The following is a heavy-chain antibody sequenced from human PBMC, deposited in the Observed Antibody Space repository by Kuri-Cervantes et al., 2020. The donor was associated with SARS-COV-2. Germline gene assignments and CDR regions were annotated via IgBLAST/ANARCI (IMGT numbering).Heavy chain of an antibody. D-gene: IGHD5-18*01. J-gene: IGHJ3*02. CDR2: ISAYNGNT. Sequence: ASVTVSCKASGYTFTSYGISWVRQAPGQGLEWMGWISAYNGNTNYAQKLQGRVTMTTDTSTSTAYMELRSLRSDDTAVYYCARVDDTAMVIAHGAFDIWGQGTMVTVSS. CDR3: ARVDDTAMVIAHGAFDI. V-gene: IGHV1-18*01. CDR1: GYTFTSYG.